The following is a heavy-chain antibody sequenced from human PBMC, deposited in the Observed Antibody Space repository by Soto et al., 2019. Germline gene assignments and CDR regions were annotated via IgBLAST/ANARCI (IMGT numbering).Heavy chain of an antibody. D-gene: IGHD3-3*01. CDR1: GYTFTSYG. CDR2: ISAYNGNT. CDR3: ARDSGNYDFWSGYPYYYMDV. V-gene: IGHV1-18*01. Sequence: QVQLVQSGAEVKKPGASVKVSCKASGYTFTSYGISWVRQAPGRGLEWMGWISAYNGNTNYAQKLQGRVTMTTDTSTSTAYMELRSLRSDDTAVYYCARDSGNYDFWSGYPYYYMDVWGKGTTVTVSS. J-gene: IGHJ6*03.